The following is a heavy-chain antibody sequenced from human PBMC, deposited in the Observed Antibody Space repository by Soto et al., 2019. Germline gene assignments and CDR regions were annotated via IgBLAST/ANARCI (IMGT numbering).Heavy chain of an antibody. CDR2: IIPMFGTP. Sequence: QVQLVQSGAEGKKPGSSVKVSCKASGGIFSSHVISWVRQAPGQGLEWMGGIIPMFGTPNYAEKFQGRVTMTADKSTSTAYMEVTNLRSEYTAVYYCAMFPSGSGHNSYSYHCMDVLGQGTTVTVSS. CDR3: AMFPSGSGHNSYSYHCMDV. CDR1: GGIFSSHV. D-gene: IGHD2-21*02. V-gene: IGHV1-69*06. J-gene: IGHJ6*02.